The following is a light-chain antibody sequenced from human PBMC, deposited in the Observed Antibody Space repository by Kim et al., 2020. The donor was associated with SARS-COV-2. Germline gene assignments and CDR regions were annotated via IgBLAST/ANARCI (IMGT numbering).Light chain of an antibody. V-gene: IGKV1-39*01. Sequence: ASIGDTVTITCRASQSVSQFLNWYRQVPGKIPELLIYGASNLESRVPSRFSGSGSGTEFTLTINNVHPDDFAIYYCQQSYAFPWTFGLGTKVDIK. J-gene: IGKJ1*01. CDR1: QSVSQF. CDR2: GAS. CDR3: QQSYAFPWT.